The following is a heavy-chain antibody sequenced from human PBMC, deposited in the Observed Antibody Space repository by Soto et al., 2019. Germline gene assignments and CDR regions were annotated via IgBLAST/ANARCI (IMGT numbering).Heavy chain of an antibody. Sequence: QVQLQESGPGLVKPSGTLSLTCAVSGGSISTSNWWTWVRQIPGKGLEGIGEIYHSGTTNYNTSLNSRGVMSGDRSRNLLSLTLSSVTAADTDGYYCSIPVTSDGDYVGEGIVVTVSS. CDR3: SIPVTSDGDY. CDR1: GGSISTSNW. D-gene: IGHD4-4*01. V-gene: IGHV4-4*02. CDR2: IYHSGTT. J-gene: IGHJ4*02.